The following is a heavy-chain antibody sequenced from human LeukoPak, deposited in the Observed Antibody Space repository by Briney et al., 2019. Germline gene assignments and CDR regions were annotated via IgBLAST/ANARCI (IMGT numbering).Heavy chain of an antibody. V-gene: IGHV3-23*01. Sequence: QTGGSLRLSCAASGFTFSSYAMSWVRQAPGKGLEWVSAISGSGGSTYYADSVKGRFTISRVNSKNTLYLQMNSLRAEDTAVYYCAPREPFRGGTNWGQGTLVTVSS. J-gene: IGHJ4*02. CDR2: ISGSGGST. CDR1: GFTFSSYA. CDR3: APREPFRGGTN. D-gene: IGHD3-10*01.